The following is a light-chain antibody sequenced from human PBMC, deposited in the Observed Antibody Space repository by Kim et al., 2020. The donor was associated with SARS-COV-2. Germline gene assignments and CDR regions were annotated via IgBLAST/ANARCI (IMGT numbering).Light chain of an antibody. CDR2: DAS. CDR1: EDIDKY. Sequence: DIQMTQSPPSLSVSIGDRITITCQASEDIDKYLNWYQQKPGKAPKLLISDASNLEPGVSSRFSGSGSGTDFTFTISSLQPEDIATYYCQMYDNLPPTSIFGQGTRLEIK. J-gene: IGKJ5*01. CDR3: QMYDNLPPTSI. V-gene: IGKV1-33*01.